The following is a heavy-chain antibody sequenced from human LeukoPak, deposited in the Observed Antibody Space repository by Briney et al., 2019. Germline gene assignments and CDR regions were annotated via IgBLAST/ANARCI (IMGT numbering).Heavy chain of an antibody. V-gene: IGHV3-7*01. CDR3: ARWRGSTSERSDY. CDR1: GFTFSDYW. Sequence: GGSLRLSCTASGFTFSDYWMTWVRRAPGKGLEWVANIKQDGSAKYYVDSVKGRFTISRDNAKNSLYLQMDSLRVEDTATYYCARWRGSTSERSDYWGQGTLVTVSS. J-gene: IGHJ4*02. D-gene: IGHD2-2*01. CDR2: IKQDGSAK.